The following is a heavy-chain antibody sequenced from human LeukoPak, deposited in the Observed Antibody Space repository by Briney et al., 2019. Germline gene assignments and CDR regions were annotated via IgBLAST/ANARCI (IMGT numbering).Heavy chain of an antibody. CDR3: ARGAPDYYDSSGYYPNFDY. V-gene: IGHV1-2*02. J-gene: IGHJ4*02. CDR1: GYTFTGYY. D-gene: IGHD3-22*01. CDR2: INPNGGGT. Sequence: GASVKVSCKASGYTFTGYYMHWVRQAPGQGLEWMGWINPNGGGTNYAQKFQGRVTMTRDTSISTAYMELSRLRSDDTAVYYCARGAPDYYDSSGYYPNFDYWGQGTLVTVSS.